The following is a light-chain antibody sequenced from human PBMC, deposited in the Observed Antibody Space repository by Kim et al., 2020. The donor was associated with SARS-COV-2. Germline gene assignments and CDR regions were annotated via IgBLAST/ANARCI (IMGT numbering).Light chain of an antibody. CDR1: QSIDIW. J-gene: IGKJ1*01. V-gene: IGKV1-5*03. CDR2: KAS. CDR3: QQYNSYWT. Sequence: GDRVTITCRASQSIDIWLAWYQQKPGKAPKLLIYKASSLESGVPSRFSGSGSGTEFTLTISSLQPDDFATYYCQQYNSYWTFGQGTKVDIK.